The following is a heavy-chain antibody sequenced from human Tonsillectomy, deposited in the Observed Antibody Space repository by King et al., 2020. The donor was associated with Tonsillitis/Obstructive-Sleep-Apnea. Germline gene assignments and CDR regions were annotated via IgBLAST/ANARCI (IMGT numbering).Heavy chain of an antibody. J-gene: IGHJ6*03. Sequence: DVQLVESGGGLVQPGGSLRLSCAASGFTFISYSMNWVRPGPGKGLEGVLYISSVSSTIYYSDSVKGRFTISRDNAKNSLYLQMNSLRDEDTAVYYCARADIAADYYYYYMDVWGKGTTVTVSS. CDR3: ARADIAADYYYYYMDV. V-gene: IGHV3-48*02. CDR2: ISSVSSTI. CDR1: GFTFISYS. D-gene: IGHD6-13*01.